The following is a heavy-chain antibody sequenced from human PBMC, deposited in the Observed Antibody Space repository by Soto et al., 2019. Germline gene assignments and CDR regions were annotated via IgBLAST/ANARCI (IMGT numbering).Heavy chain of an antibody. CDR1: GFTFDDYA. J-gene: IGHJ3*02. CDR3: AKDISTGTTLDAFDI. V-gene: IGHV3-9*01. CDR2: ISWNSGSI. Sequence: EVQLVESGGGLVQPGRSLRLSCAASGFTFDDYAMHWVRQAPGKGLEWVSGISWNSGSIGYADSVKGRFTISRDNAKNSLYLQMNSLRAEDTALYYCAKDISTGTTLDAFDIWGQGTMVTVSS. D-gene: IGHD1-7*01.